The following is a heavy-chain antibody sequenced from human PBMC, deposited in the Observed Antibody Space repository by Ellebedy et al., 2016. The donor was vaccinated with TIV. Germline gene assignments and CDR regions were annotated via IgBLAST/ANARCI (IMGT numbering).Heavy chain of an antibody. CDR3: ARTTPEPDYYGSGSYPVNFDY. CDR2: IYYSGST. CDR1: GGSISSYY. V-gene: IGHV4-59*08. J-gene: IGHJ4*02. Sequence: SETLSLXXTVSGGSISSYYWSWIRQPPGKGLEWIGYIYYSGSTNYNPSLKSRVTISVDTSKNQFSLKLSSVTAADTAVYYCARTTPEPDYYGSGSYPVNFDYWGQGTLVTVSS. D-gene: IGHD3-10*01.